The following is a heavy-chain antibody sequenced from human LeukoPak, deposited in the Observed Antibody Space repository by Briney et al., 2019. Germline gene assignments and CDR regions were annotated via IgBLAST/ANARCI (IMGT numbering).Heavy chain of an antibody. J-gene: IGHJ4*02. Sequence: SETLSLTCTVSGGSISSYYWSWIRLPPGKGLEWIGYVYYSGSTKYNPSLRSRVTISVDTSKNQFSLKLSSVTAADTAVYYCASRGVVRGVSYYFDYWGQGTLVTVSS. D-gene: IGHD3-10*01. CDR1: GGSISSYY. V-gene: IGHV4-59*01. CDR3: ASRGVVRGVSYYFDY. CDR2: VYYSGST.